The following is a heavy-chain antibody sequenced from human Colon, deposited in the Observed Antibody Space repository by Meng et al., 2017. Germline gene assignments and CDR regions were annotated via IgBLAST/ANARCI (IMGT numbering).Heavy chain of an antibody. V-gene: IGHV3-7*01. CDR1: GFTFTSYW. CDR3: ARALDYYDSSGYYH. Sequence: GESLKISCIASGFTFTSYWMSWVRQAPGKGLEWVANIKQDGSEKYYVDSVKGRFTISRDNAKNSLYLQMNSLRPEDAAVYYCARALDYYDSSGYYHWAQGTLVTSPQ. CDR2: IKQDGSEK. J-gene: IGHJ4*02. D-gene: IGHD3-22*01.